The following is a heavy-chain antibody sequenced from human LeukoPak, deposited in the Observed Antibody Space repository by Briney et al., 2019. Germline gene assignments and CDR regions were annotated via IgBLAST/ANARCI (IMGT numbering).Heavy chain of an antibody. CDR3: ANGRTWFGEPASIY. CDR1: GFTFSSYE. CDR2: ISSSGSTI. D-gene: IGHD3-10*01. J-gene: IGHJ4*02. Sequence: GGSLRLSCAASGFTFSSYEMNWVRQAPGKGLEWVSYISSSGSTIYYADSVKGRFTISRDNAKNSLYLQMNSLRAEDTAVYYCANGRTWFGEPASIYWGQGTLVTVPS. V-gene: IGHV3-48*03.